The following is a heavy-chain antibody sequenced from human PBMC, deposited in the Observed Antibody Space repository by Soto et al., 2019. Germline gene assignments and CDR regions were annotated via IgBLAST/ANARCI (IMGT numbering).Heavy chain of an antibody. J-gene: IGHJ5*02. Sequence: SETLSLTCTVSGGPISSYYWSWIRQPPGKGLEWIGYIYYSGSTNYNPSLKSRVTISVDTSKNQFSLKLSSVTAADTAVYYCARYYGSGSYYGNWFDPWGQGTLVTVSS. CDR3: ARYYGSGSYYGNWFDP. V-gene: IGHV4-59*01. D-gene: IGHD3-10*01. CDR1: GGPISSYY. CDR2: IYYSGST.